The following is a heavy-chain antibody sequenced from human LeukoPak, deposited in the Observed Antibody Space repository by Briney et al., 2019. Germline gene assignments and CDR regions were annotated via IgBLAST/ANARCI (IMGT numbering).Heavy chain of an antibody. CDR3: ARDGLVGATRAAWIDY. Sequence: ASVKVSCKASGYTFTGYYMHWVRQAPGQGLEWMGWINPNSGGTNYAQKFQGRVTMTRDTSISTAYMELSRLRSDDTAVYYCARDGLVGATRAAWIDYWGQGTLVTVSS. J-gene: IGHJ4*02. D-gene: IGHD1-26*01. CDR2: INPNSGGT. V-gene: IGHV1-2*02. CDR1: GYTFTGYY.